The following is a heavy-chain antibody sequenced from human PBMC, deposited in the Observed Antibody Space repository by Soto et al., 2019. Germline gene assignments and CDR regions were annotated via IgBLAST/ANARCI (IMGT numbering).Heavy chain of an antibody. V-gene: IGHV4-31*03. Sequence: PSETLSLTCTVSCGSISSGGYYWSWIRQHPGKGLEWIGYIYYSGSTYYNPSLKSRVTISVDTSKNQFSLKLSSVTAADTAVYYCARDRLGYCSSTSCSRGFDPWGQGTLVTVSS. D-gene: IGHD2-2*01. J-gene: IGHJ5*02. CDR2: IYYSGST. CDR1: CGSISSGGYY. CDR3: ARDRLGYCSSTSCSRGFDP.